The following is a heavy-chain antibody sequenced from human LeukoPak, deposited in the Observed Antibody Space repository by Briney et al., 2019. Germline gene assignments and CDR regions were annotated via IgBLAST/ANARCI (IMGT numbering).Heavy chain of an antibody. V-gene: IGHV4-61*02. D-gene: IGHD3-22*01. CDR1: GGSISSGSYY. CDR2: IYTSGST. CDR3: ARDRHDGSGYYYYYYYMDV. Sequence: PSETLSLTCTVSGGSISSGSYYWSWIRQPAGKGLEWIGRIYTSGSTNYNPSLKSRVTISVDTSKNQFSLKLSSVTAADTAVYYCARDRHDGSGYYYYYYYMDVWGKGTTVTVSS. J-gene: IGHJ6*03.